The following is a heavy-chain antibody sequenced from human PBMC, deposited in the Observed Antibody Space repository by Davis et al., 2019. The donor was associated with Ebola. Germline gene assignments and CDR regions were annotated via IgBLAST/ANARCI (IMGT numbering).Heavy chain of an antibody. D-gene: IGHD2-2*01. J-gene: IGHJ4*02. V-gene: IGHV3-23*01. CDR2: IGSSGGNT. Sequence: GESLTISCAASGFTFRSYAMSWVRHAPGKGLEWVSAIGSSGGNTYYADSVKGRFTISRDNSKNTLYLQMNSLRAEDTAVYYCAKAVVYQVLPFDLWGQGTLVTVSS. CDR1: GFTFRSYA. CDR3: AKAVVYQVLPFDL.